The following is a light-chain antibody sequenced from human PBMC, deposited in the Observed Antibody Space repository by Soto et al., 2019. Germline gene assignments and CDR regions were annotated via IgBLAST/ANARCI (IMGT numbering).Light chain of an antibody. J-gene: IGKJ1*01. CDR1: QSVSSNY. CDR3: QQYGSSPWT. V-gene: IGKV3-20*01. Sequence: EIVLTQSPGTLSLSPGERATLSCRASQSVSSNYLAWYQQQPGQAPRPLIYGASSRATSIPDRFSGSGAGTDFTLTISRLESEDFAVYYCQQYGSSPWTFGQGTKVEIK. CDR2: GAS.